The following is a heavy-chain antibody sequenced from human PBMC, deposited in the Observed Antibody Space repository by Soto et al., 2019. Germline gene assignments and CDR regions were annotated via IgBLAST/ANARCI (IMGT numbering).Heavy chain of an antibody. J-gene: IGHJ6*02. CDR1: GYTFTSYY. CDR3: ARAGPKVIYYDILTGYYPPRYYGMDV. D-gene: IGHD3-9*01. CDR2: INPSGGST. V-gene: IGHV1-46*01. Sequence: ASVKASCKASGYTFTSYYMHWVRQAPGQGLEWMGIINPSGGSTSYAQKFQGRVTMTRDTSTSTVYMELSSLRSEDTAVYYCARAGPKVIYYDILTGYYPPRYYGMDVWGQGTTVTVSS.